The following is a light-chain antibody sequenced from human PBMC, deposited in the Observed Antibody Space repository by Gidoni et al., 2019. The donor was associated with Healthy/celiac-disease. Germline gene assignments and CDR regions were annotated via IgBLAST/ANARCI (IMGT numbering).Light chain of an antibody. CDR1: SLRSYY. CDR2: GKN. CDR3: NSRDSRP. V-gene: IGLV3-19*01. Sequence: QGDSLRSYYASWYQQKQGQAPVLGIYGKNNRPSGIPDRFSGSSSGNTASLTITGAQAEDESYYYCNSRDSRPFGTGTKVTVL. J-gene: IGLJ1*01.